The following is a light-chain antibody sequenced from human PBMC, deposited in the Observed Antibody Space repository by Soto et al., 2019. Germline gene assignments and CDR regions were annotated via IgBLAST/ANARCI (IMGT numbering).Light chain of an antibody. J-gene: IGKJ1*01. CDR1: QSLLHSNGYNY. Sequence: DIVMTQSPLSLPVTPGEPASISCRSSQSLLHSNGYNYLDWYLQKPGQSPQLLIYLGSNRASGVPDRVSGRGSGTDFTLKISRVEAEDVGVYYCLQALQIWTFGQGTKVEIK. V-gene: IGKV2-28*01. CDR2: LGS. CDR3: LQALQIWT.